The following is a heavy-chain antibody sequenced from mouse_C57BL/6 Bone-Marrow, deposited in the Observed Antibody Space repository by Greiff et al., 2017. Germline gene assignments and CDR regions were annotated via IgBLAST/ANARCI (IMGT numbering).Heavy chain of an antibody. D-gene: IGHD1-1*01. CDR2: IWRGGST. CDR1: GFSLTSYG. CDR3: AKEGYYGSLWYVDV. Sequence: QVQLQQSGPGLVQPSQSLSITCTVSGFSLTSYGVHWVRQSPGKGLEWLGVIWRGGSTDYNAAFMSRLSITKDNSKSQVFFKMNSQQADDTAIYYCAKEGYYGSLWYVDVWGTGTTVTVSS. V-gene: IGHV2-5*01. J-gene: IGHJ1*03.